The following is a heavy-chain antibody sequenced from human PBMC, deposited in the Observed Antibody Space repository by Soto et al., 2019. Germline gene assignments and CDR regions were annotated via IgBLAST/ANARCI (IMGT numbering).Heavy chain of an antibody. D-gene: IGHD5-12*01. CDR1: GLTFSTLS. Sequence: XGTLRISFAPSGLTFSTLSLHWVRQAPGKGLEWVAVIWYDGSNKNYADSVEGRFIISRDNSRNTLYLEMNGLRAEDTAIYYCARGKWLQSELDDWGLGTLVTVSS. CDR3: ARGKWLQSELDD. J-gene: IGHJ4*02. V-gene: IGHV3-33*01. CDR2: IWYDGSNK.